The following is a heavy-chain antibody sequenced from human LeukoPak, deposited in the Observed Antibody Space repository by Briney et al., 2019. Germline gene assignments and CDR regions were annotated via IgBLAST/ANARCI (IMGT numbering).Heavy chain of an antibody. CDR2: INHSGST. CDR3: ARHWGPGIAAVNWFDP. J-gene: IGHJ5*02. Sequence: PSETLSLTCAVYGGSFSGYYWSWIRQPPGKGLEWIGEINHSGSTNHNPSLKSRVTISVDTSKNQFSLKLSSVTAADTAVYYCARHWGPGIAAVNWFDPWGQGTLVTVSS. V-gene: IGHV4-34*01. CDR1: GGSFSGYY. D-gene: IGHD6-13*01.